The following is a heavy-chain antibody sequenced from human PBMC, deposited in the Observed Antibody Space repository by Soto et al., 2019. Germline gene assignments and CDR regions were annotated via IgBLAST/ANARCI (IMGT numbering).Heavy chain of an antibody. D-gene: IGHD3-3*01. CDR1: GFTFSSYA. J-gene: IGHJ6*02. V-gene: IGHV3-30-3*01. CDR2: ISYDGSNK. CDR3: AGDYDFWSGYSPYYGMDV. Sequence: GGSLRLSCAASGFTFSSYAMHWVRQAPGKGLEWVAVISYDGSNKYYADSVKGRFTISRDNSKNTLYLQMNSLRAEDTAVYYCAGDYDFWSGYSPYYGMDVWGQGTTVTVSS.